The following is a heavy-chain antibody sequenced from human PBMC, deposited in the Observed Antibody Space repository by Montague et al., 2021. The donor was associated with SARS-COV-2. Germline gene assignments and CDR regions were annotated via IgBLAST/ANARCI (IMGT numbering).Heavy chain of an antibody. CDR2: INSDGSST. CDR1: GVTFGDYG. CDR3: SLSFDP. D-gene: IGHD2/OR15-2a*01. J-gene: IGHJ5*02. Sequence: SLRLSCADSGVTFGDYGMSWVRQPQGKGLVWVSRINSDGSSTSYADSVKGRFTTSRDNAKNTLYLQMNSLRAEDTAVYYCSLSFDPWGQGTLVTVSS. V-gene: IGHV3-74*01.